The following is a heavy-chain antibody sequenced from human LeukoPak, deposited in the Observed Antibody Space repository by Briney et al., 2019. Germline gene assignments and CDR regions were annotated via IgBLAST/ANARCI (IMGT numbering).Heavy chain of an antibody. CDR3: ARGGRYCTNGVCYNMDV. Sequence: SETLSLTCTVSGGSISSSSYYWGWIRQPPGKGLEWIGSIYYSGSTYYNPSLKSRVTISVDTSKNQFSLKLSSVTAADTAVYYCARGGRYCTNGVCYNMDVWGKGTTGTVSS. V-gene: IGHV4-39*01. CDR1: GGSISSSSYY. CDR2: IYYSGST. J-gene: IGHJ6*03. D-gene: IGHD2-8*01.